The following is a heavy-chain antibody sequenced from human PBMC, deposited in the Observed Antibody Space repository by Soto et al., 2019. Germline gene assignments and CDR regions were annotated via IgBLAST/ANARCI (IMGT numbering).Heavy chain of an antibody. CDR3: ARELDGIDV. V-gene: IGHV3-23*01. CDR1: GFTFSNAW. Sequence: PGGSLSLSCAASGFTFSNAWMNWVRQAPGKGLEWVSGLSDSGGSTYYADSVKGRFTISRDNSMNTLYLQMNSLRAEDTAVYYCARELDGIDVWGQGTTVTVSS. J-gene: IGHJ6*02. CDR2: LSDSGGST.